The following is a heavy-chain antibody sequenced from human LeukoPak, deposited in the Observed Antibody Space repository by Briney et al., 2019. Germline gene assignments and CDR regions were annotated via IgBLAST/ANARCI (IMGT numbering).Heavy chain of an antibody. J-gene: IGHJ6*02. CDR1: GYTFTGYY. D-gene: IGHD1-26*01. CDR2: INPNSGGT. V-gene: IGHV1-2*02. CDR3: ARNLKYSGSYNGMDV. Sequence: ASVTVSCKASGYTFTGYYIHWVRQAPGQGLEWMGWINPNSGGTNYAQKFQGRVTMTRDTSISTAYMELSRLRSDETAVYYCARNLKYSGSYNGMDVWGQGTTVTVSS.